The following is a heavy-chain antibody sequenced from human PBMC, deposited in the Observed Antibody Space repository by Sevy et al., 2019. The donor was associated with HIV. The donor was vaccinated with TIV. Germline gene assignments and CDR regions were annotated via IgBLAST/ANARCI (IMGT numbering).Heavy chain of an antibody. CDR2: FDPEDGER. D-gene: IGHD3-22*01. Sequence: ASVKVSCKVPGYTLTEFSMHWVRQAPGKGLEWMGTFDPEDGERIYSQKFQVRFTMTDDTSTHTAYMELNSLGSEDTAVYYCATTKEYYDSSGYPFDSWGQGTLVTVSS. CDR3: ATTKEYYDSSGYPFDS. CDR1: GYTLTEFS. J-gene: IGHJ4*02. V-gene: IGHV1-24*01.